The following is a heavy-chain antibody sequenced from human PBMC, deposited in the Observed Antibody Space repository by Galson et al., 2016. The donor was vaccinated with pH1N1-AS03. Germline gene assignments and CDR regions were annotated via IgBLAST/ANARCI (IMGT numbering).Heavy chain of an antibody. CDR1: GFRFTTYW. J-gene: IGHJ4*02. CDR3: ARGDGYNYYFDY. Sequence: QSGAEVKKPGESLMISCKASGFRFTTYWIAWVRQLPGKGLEWMGFIYPGDSDTKYSPSFQGQVTIPADKSISTAYLRWNSLKASDTAIYYCARGDGYNYYFDYWGQGTLVTVSS. CDR2: IYPGDSDT. D-gene: IGHD5-24*01. V-gene: IGHV5-51*03.